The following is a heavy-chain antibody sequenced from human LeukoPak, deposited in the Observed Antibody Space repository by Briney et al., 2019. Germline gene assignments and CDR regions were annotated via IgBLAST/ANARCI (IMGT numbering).Heavy chain of an antibody. CDR3: AKSRYASRRSLPEI. V-gene: IGHV3-30*18. J-gene: IGHJ4*02. CDR1: GFTFSSYG. CDR2: ISYDGSEK. Sequence: PGRSLRLSCAASGFTFSSYGMHWVRQAPGKGLEWVAVISYDGSEKHYTDSVKGRFTISRDTSQNTLYLQMSGLRAEDTAVYFCAKSRYASRRSLPEIWGQGTLVTVSS. D-gene: IGHD6-13*01.